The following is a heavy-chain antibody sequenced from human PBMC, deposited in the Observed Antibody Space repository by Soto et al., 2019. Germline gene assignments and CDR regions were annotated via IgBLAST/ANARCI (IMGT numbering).Heavy chain of an antibody. Sequence: QVQLQESGPGLVKPSQTLSLTCTVSGGSISSGGYYWSWIRQHPGKGLEWIGYIYYSGSTYYNPSLKSRVTISLDTSKNQFSLKLSSVTAADTAVYYCARQGGSGSYYRPPPYFDYWGQGTLVTVSS. D-gene: IGHD3-10*01. J-gene: IGHJ4*02. CDR3: ARQGGSGSYYRPPPYFDY. CDR1: GGSISSGGYY. CDR2: IYYSGST. V-gene: IGHV4-31*03.